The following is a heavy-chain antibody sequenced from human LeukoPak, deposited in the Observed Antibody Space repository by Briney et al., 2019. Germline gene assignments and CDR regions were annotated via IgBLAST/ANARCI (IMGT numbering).Heavy chain of an antibody. Sequence: SETLSLTCAVYGGSFSGYYWSWIRQPPGKGLEWIGEINHSGSTNYNPSLKSRVTISVDTSKNQFSLKLSSVTAADTAVYYCARRRWLRLSLPDCWGQGTLVTVSS. V-gene: IGHV4-34*01. CDR3: ARRRWLRLSLPDC. CDR2: INHSGST. D-gene: IGHD5-24*01. CDR1: GGSFSGYY. J-gene: IGHJ4*02.